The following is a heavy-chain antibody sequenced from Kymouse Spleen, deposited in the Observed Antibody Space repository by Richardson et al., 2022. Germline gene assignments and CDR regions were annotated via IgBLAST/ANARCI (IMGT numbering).Heavy chain of an antibody. CDR1: GFTFSSYW. Sequence: EVQLVESGGGLVQPGGSLRLSCAASGFTFSSYWMHWVRQAPGKGLVWVSRINSDGSSTSYADSVKGRFTISRDNAKNTLYLQMNSLRAEDTAVYYCARDPHTMVRGVIGILPALGPGHPGHRLL. D-gene: IGHD3-10*01. CDR2: INSDGSST. CDR3: ARDPHTMVRGVIGILPA. V-gene: IGHV3-74*01. J-gene: IGHJ1*01.